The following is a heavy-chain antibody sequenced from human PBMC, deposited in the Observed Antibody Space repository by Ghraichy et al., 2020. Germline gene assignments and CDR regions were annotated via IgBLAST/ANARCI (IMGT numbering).Heavy chain of an antibody. CDR2: ISSSGGGT. D-gene: IGHD3-3*01. V-gene: IGHV3-23*01. J-gene: IGHJ4*02. CDR3: AKSGPGLECLFTFDY. CDR1: GFSFSTYA. Sequence: GGSLRLSCAASGFSFSTYAMTWVRQAPGKGLEWVSGISSSGGGTYYADSVKGRFTISRDNLKNTLYLQMNSLRAEHTALYYCAKSGPGLECLFTFDYWGLFTLLPVSS.